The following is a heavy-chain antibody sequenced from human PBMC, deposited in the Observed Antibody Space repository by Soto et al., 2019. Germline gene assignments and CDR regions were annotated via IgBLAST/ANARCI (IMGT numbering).Heavy chain of an antibody. D-gene: IGHD3-3*01. CDR1: GGTFSTHA. J-gene: IGHJ4*02. CDR2: IIPISGTT. Sequence: QVQLVQSGAEVKKPGSSVKVSCKASGGTFSTHAIIWVRQAPGHGLEWMGGIIPISGTTYYTQKFQGRVTITADTSTNIAYMELRSLRSEDTAVYYCNRGSEYDFWSGYLWGQGTLVSVSS. CDR3: NRGSEYDFWSGYL. V-gene: IGHV1-69*06.